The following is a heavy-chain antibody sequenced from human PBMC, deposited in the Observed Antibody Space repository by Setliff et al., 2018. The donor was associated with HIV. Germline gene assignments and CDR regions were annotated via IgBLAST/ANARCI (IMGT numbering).Heavy chain of an antibody. J-gene: IGHJ3*01. V-gene: IGHV3-21*01. CDR3: AREVLRGGDDAFGL. Sequence: LRLSCSASGFLFNRYSLNWVRQAPGRGPEWVASISNSSRYYWVKARYGDSVRGRFTISGDYAKNSVYLQMNSLRVEDSAVYYCAREVLRGGDDAFGLWGRGTVVTVSS. D-gene: IGHD3-10*01. CDR1: GFLFNRYS. CDR2: ISNSSRYY.